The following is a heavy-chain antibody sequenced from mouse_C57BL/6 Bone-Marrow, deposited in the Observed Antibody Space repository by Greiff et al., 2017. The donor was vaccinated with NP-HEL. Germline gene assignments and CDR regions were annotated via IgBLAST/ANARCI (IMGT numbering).Heavy chain of an antibody. CDR2: IDPNSGGT. D-gene: IGHD1-1*01. CDR3: ALYYYGSRVYYFDV. V-gene: IGHV1-72*01. CDR1: GYTFTSYW. J-gene: IGHJ1*03. Sequence: QVQLQQPGADLVKPGASVKLSCKASGYTFTSYWMHWVKQRPGRGLEWIGRIDPNSGGTKFNEKFKTKATLTVDKPSSTAYMQLSSLTSEDSAVEYSALYYYGSRVYYFDVGGTGNRITVSS.